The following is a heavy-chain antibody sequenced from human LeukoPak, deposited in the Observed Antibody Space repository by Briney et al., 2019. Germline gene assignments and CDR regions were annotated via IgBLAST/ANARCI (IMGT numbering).Heavy chain of an antibody. D-gene: IGHD3-10*01. Sequence: GGSLRLSCAASGFTFSDYYMSWIRQAPGKGLEWVSYISSSGSTIYYADSVKGRFTISRDNAKNSLYLQMNSLRAEDTAVYYCARDMNNYGSGNDAFDIWGQGTMVTVSS. CDR3: ARDMNNYGSGNDAFDI. CDR1: GFTFSDYY. J-gene: IGHJ3*02. V-gene: IGHV3-11*04. CDR2: ISSSGSTI.